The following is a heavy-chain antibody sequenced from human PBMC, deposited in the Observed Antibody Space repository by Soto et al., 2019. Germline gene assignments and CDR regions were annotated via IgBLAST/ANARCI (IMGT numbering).Heavy chain of an antibody. V-gene: IGHV1-18*01. CDR2: ISAYNGNT. CDR3: ARVRGGDFLRYCYNYYGMGV. Sequence: ASVKVSCKASGYTFTSYGISWVRQAPGQGLEWMGWISAYNGNTNYAQKLQDRVTMTTDTSTSTAYMELRSLRSDDTAVYYCARVRGGDFLRYCYNYYGMGVWGQGTTVTVSS. J-gene: IGHJ6*02. D-gene: IGHD3-16*01. CDR1: GYTFTSYG.